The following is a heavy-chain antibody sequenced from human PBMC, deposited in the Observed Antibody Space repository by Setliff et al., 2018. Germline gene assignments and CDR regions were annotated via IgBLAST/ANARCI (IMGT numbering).Heavy chain of an antibody. D-gene: IGHD3-22*01. CDR2: IYTSGST. CDR3: AKEGYYDHIGYYHYYFDF. J-gene: IGHJ4*02. CDR1: GGSVSSGSYY. Sequence: SETLSLTCTVSGGSVSSGSYYWSWIRQPAGKGLEWIGRIYTSGSTNYNPSLKSRVAISVDTSKNQFSLRLSSVTAADTAVYYCAKEGYYDHIGYYHYYFDFWGQGTLVTVSS. V-gene: IGHV4-61*02.